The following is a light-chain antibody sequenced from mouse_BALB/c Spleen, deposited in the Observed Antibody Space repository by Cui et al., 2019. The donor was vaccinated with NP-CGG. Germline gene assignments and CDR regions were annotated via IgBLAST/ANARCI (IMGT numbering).Light chain of an antibody. V-gene: IGLV1*01. CDR1: TGTVTTSNY. Sequence: QAVVPQESASTTSPGEPVTLTCRSSTGTVTTSNYANWVQEKPDHLFTVLIGGTNNRAPGVPARFSGSLIGDKAALTITGAQTEDEAIYFCALWYSNHWVFGGGAKLTVL. J-gene: IGLJ1*01. CDR3: ALWYSNHWV. CDR2: GTN.